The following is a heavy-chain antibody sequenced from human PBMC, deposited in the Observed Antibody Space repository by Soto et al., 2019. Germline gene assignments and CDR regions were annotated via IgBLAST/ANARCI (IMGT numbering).Heavy chain of an antibody. J-gene: IGHJ5*02. CDR2: ISSSGSTI. Sequence: PGGSLRLSCAASGFTFSDYYMSWIRQAPGKGLEWVSYISSSGSTIYYADSVKGRFTISRDNAKNSLYLQMNSPRAEDTAVYYCAREYPLYYDFWSGSVFDPWGQGTLVTVSS. CDR3: AREYPLYYDFWSGSVFDP. CDR1: GFTFSDYY. V-gene: IGHV3-11*01. D-gene: IGHD3-3*01.